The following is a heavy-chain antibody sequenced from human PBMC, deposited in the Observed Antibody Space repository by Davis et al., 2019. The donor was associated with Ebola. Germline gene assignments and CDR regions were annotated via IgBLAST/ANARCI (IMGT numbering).Heavy chain of an antibody. Sequence: ASVKVSCKASGYIFTTYAMHWVRQVPGERLEWMGWINAGDGNTKYSQKFQGRVTITRDTSVSSAYMELSSLLSEDTAVYYCARGPLGFRGLVGAMDVWGQGTTVTVSS. CDR3: ARGPLGFRGLVGAMDV. J-gene: IGHJ6*02. D-gene: IGHD3-10*01. CDR1: GYIFTTYA. V-gene: IGHV1-3*01. CDR2: INAGDGNT.